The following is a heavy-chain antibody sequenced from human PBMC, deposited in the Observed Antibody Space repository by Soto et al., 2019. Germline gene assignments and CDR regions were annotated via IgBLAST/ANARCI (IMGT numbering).Heavy chain of an antibody. D-gene: IGHD5-12*01. V-gene: IGHV3-30-3*01. J-gene: IGHJ4*02. Sequence: GGSLRRSCAASGFTFRSYAMHWVRQAPGKGLEWVAVISYDGSNKYYADSVKGRFTISRDNSKNTLYLQMNSLRAEDTAVYYCARGPGWLQFSYFDYWGQGTLVTVSS. CDR3: ARGPGWLQFSYFDY. CDR1: GFTFRSYA. CDR2: ISYDGSNK.